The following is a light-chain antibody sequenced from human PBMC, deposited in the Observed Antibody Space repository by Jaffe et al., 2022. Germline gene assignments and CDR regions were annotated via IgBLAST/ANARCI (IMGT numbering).Light chain of an antibody. Sequence: DIQMTQSPSTLSASVGDRVTITCRASQSINNWLAWYQQKPGKAPNLLIYKASSLESGVPSRFSGSGSGTEFTLTISSLQPDDFVTYYCQQYNSYSTWTFGQGTKVEI. CDR1: QSINNW. CDR2: KAS. CDR3: QQYNSYSTWT. V-gene: IGKV1-5*03. J-gene: IGKJ1*01.